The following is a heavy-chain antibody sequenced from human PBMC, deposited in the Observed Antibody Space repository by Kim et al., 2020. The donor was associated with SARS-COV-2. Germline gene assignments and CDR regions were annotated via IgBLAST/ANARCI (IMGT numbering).Heavy chain of an antibody. Sequence: NPSLKSRVTMSVDTSKNQFSLKLSSVTAADTAVYYCARETAAGTIRWFDPWGQGTLVTVSS. V-gene: IGHV4-4*07. CDR3: ARETAAGTIRWFDP. D-gene: IGHD6-13*01. J-gene: IGHJ5*02.